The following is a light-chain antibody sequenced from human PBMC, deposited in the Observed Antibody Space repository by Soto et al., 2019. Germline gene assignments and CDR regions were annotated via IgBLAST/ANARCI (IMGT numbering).Light chain of an antibody. V-gene: IGKV1-5*01. CDR1: QNIRNW. Sequence: DIQMTQSPSTLYASVGDRVTITCRASQNIRNWLAWYQQKPGKAPKLLIYDASSLESGVPSRFSGSGSGTECTLTISGLQPDDFATYYCQRGWTFGQGTKLEIK. J-gene: IGKJ2*02. CDR3: QRGWT. CDR2: DAS.